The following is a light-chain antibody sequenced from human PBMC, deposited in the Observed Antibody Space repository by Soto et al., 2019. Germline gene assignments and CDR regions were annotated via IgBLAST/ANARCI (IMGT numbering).Light chain of an antibody. V-gene: IGKV3-15*01. CDR3: QQYYNCPPCT. CDR2: GAS. J-gene: IGKJ1*01. CDR1: QSVSTN. Sequence: EIVMTQSPATLSVSPGERATLSCRASQSVSTNLAWYQQKPGQAPRLLIYGASTRATGIPARFSGSGSGTEFTLTLSSLQSEDFAVYYCQQYYNCPPCTFGQGTKVDIK.